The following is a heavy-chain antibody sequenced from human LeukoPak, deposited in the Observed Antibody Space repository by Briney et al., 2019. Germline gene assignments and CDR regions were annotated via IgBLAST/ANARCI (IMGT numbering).Heavy chain of an antibody. V-gene: IGHV3-33*01. CDR3: ARVYSNSPEYGMDV. Sequence: PGGSLRLSCAASGFTFSSYGMYWVRQAPGKGLEWVAVIWYDGSNKYYADSVKGRFTISRDNSKNTVYLQMNSLRAEDTAVYYCARVYSNSPEYGMDVWGQGTTVTVSS. CDR1: GFTFSSYG. J-gene: IGHJ6*02. D-gene: IGHD2/OR15-2a*01. CDR2: IWYDGSNK.